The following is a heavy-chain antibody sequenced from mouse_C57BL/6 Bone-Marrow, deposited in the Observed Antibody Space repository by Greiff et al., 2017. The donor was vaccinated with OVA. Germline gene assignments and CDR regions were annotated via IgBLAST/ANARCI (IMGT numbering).Heavy chain of an antibody. CDR1: GYSFTGYF. Sequence: VQLQQSGPELVKPGDSVKISCKASGYSFTGYFMNWVMQSHGKSLEWIGRINPYNGDTFYNQKSKGKATLTVDKSSSTAHMELRSLTSEDSAVYYCARSVVATPYYFDYWGQGTTLTVSS. CDR2: INPYNGDT. D-gene: IGHD1-1*01. J-gene: IGHJ2*01. V-gene: IGHV1-20*01. CDR3: ARSVVATPYYFDY.